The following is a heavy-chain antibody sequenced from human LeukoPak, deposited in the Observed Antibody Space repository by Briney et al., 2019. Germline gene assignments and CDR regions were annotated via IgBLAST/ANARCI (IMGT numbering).Heavy chain of an antibody. CDR3: ARARYETRIWPKSRYDYYHYMDV. Sequence: GASVKVSCKAFGYTFTSNYMHWVRQAPGQGPEWMGVISPSGGSTTYAQKFQGRVTLTRDTSASTAYMELSSLKSEDMAVYYCARARYETRIWPKSRYDYYHYMDVWGKGTTVTVSS. CDR2: ISPSGGST. D-gene: IGHD3-3*01. J-gene: IGHJ6*03. CDR1: GYTFTSNY. V-gene: IGHV1-46*01.